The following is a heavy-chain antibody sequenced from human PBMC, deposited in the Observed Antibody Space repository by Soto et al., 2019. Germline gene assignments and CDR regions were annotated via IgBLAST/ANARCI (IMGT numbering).Heavy chain of an antibody. D-gene: IGHD1-1*01. CDR2: IRDSGVST. CDR1: GFTFNNYA. V-gene: IGHV3-23*01. Sequence: PGGSLRLSCAASGFTFNNYAMSWVRQAPGKGLEWVSTIRDSGVSTYYVDSVKGRFTISRDNSNNTLYLQLNSLRAEDTALYYCAKGDWTGAGDAFDIWGPGTMVTVSS. J-gene: IGHJ3*02. CDR3: AKGDWTGAGDAFDI.